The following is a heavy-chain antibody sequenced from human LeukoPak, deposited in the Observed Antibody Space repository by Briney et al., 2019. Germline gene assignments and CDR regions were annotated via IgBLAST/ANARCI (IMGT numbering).Heavy chain of an antibody. V-gene: IGHV4-4*02. CDR2: INHSGST. Sequence: SETLSLTCGVSGGSISNTNWWTWVRQPPGKGLEWIGEINHSGSTNYNPSLKSRVTISVDTSKNQFSLKLSSVTAADTAVYYCARRHLRIYDSSGYYSLWGQGTLVTVSS. CDR3: ARRHLRIYDSSGYYSL. J-gene: IGHJ4*02. CDR1: GGSISNTNW. D-gene: IGHD3-22*01.